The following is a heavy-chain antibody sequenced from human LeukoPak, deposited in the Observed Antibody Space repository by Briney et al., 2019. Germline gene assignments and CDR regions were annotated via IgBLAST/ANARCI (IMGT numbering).Heavy chain of an antibody. CDR3: GLGYYDILTGYSYYFDY. Sequence: GGSLRLSCAASGFTVSSNYMSWVRQAPGKGLEWVSVIYSGGSTYYADSVKGRFTISRDNSKNTLYPQMNSLRAEDTAVYYCGLGYYDILTGYSYYFDYWGQGTLVTVSS. D-gene: IGHD3-9*01. CDR2: IYSGGST. V-gene: IGHV3-53*01. CDR1: GFTVSSNY. J-gene: IGHJ4*02.